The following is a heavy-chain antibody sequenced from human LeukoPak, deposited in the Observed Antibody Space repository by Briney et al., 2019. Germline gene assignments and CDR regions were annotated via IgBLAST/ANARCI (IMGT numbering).Heavy chain of an antibody. CDR1: GGSISRYY. D-gene: IGHD4-11*01. V-gene: IGHV4-4*07. CDR3: ARGQDDYSSFYTWFDP. J-gene: IGHJ5*02. Sequence: SETLSLTCTVSGGSISRYYWTWIRQPAGKGLEWIGRIYPTGSTNYNPSLKSRVTMSVDTSKNQFSLKLSSVTAADTAMYYCARGQDDYSSFYTWFDPWGQGTLVTVSS. CDR2: IYPTGST.